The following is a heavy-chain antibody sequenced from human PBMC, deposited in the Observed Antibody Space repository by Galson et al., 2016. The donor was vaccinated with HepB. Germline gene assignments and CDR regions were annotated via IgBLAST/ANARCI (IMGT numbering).Heavy chain of an antibody. CDR3: ARDPRPDYDFYLANWFDP. J-gene: IGHJ5*02. CDR2: INTSGTHI. V-gene: IGHV3-48*01. CDR1: RFTFSSYG. Sequence: SLRLSCATSRFTFSSYGISWVRQAPGKGLEWVSDINTSGTHIYYADSVKGRFTISRDNSKNTLYLQMSNLRADDTAIYYCARDPRPDYDFYLANWFDPWGQGTLVTVSS. D-gene: IGHD3-3*01.